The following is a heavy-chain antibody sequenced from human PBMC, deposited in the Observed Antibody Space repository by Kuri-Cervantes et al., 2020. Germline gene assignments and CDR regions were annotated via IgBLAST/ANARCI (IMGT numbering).Heavy chain of an antibody. Sequence: SLKVTSPASGFTFHDYAMHWVRQAPGKGLVWVSRINSDGSSTSYADSVKGRFTISRDNAKNTLYLQMNSLRAEDTAVYYCARDPFAIAAWGDYYYGMDVWSQGTTVTVSS. CDR1: GFTFHDYA. CDR3: ARDPFAIAAWGDYYYGMDV. J-gene: IGHJ6*02. D-gene: IGHD6-6*01. V-gene: IGHV3-74*01. CDR2: INSDGSST.